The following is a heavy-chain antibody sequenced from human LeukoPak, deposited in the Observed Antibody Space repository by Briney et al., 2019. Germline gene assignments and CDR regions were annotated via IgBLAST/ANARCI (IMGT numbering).Heavy chain of an antibody. CDR1: GFTFYNYG. J-gene: IGHJ5*02. V-gene: IGHV3-21*04. CDR2: ISSSGSTI. D-gene: IGHD5-12*01. CDR3: ARDLGEYGGYGPYAA. Sequence: PGGSLRLSCATSGFTFYNYGMTWVRQAPGKGLEWVSAISSSGSTIYYADSVKGRFTISRDNAKNSLYLQMNSLRAEDTAVYYCARDLGEYGGYGPYAAWGQGTLVTVSS.